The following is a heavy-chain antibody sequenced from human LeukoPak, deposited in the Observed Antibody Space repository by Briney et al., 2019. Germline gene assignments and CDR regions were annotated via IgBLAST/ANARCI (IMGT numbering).Heavy chain of an antibody. D-gene: IGHD6-19*01. Sequence: PSETLSLTCTVSGGSISSSSYYWGWIRQPPGKGLEWIGSIYYSGSTYYNPSLKSRVTISVDTSKNQFSLELSSVTAADTAVYYCARVIAVAGHYFDYWGQGTLVTVSS. CDR3: ARVIAVAGHYFDY. J-gene: IGHJ4*02. V-gene: IGHV4-39*07. CDR2: IYYSGST. CDR1: GGSISSSSYY.